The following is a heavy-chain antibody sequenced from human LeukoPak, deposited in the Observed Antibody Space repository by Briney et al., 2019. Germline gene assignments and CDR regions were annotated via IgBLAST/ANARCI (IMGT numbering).Heavy chain of an antibody. D-gene: IGHD2-2*01. Sequence: ASVKVSCKASGYTFTSYYMHWVRQAPGQGLGWMGIINPSGGSTSYAQKFQGRVTMTRDTSTSTVYMELSSLRSEDTAVYYCARDGGVVGYCSSTSCYWGYFQHWGQGTLVTVSS. CDR1: GYTFTSYY. CDR2: INPSGGST. J-gene: IGHJ1*01. V-gene: IGHV1-46*03. CDR3: ARDGGVVGYCSSTSCYWGYFQH.